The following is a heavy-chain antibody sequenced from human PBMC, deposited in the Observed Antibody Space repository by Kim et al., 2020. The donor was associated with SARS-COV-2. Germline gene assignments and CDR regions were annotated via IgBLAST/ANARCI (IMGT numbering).Heavy chain of an antibody. D-gene: IGHD2-2*03. CDR3: ARLDGPLQNWFDP. J-gene: IGHJ5*02. V-gene: IGHV5-51*01. Sequence: YRPSFQGQVTISADKSISTAYLQWSSLTASDTAMYFCARLDGPLQNWFDPWGQGTLVTVSS.